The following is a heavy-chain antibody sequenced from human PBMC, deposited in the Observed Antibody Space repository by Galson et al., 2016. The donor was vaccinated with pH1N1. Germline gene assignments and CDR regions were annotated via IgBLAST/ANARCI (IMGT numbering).Heavy chain of an antibody. V-gene: IGHV4-59*01. D-gene: IGHD7-27*01. CDR1: GGSISNSY. J-gene: IGHJ4*02. Sequence: SETLSLTCTVSGGSISNSYWSWIRQPPGKGLEWIGYIYYSGSTNYNPSLKSRVTMSIDASTNQFSLNLTSVTAADTAVYFCARVGKWVPLRRGFFDYVGQGLLVTVSS. CDR2: IYYSGST. CDR3: ARVGKWVPLRRGFFDY.